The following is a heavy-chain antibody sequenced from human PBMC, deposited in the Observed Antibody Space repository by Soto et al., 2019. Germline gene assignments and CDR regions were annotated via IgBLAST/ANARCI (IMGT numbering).Heavy chain of an antibody. V-gene: IGHV1-69*13. J-gene: IGHJ6*02. CDR1: GGTFSSYA. D-gene: IGHD6-6*01. CDR2: IIPTFGTA. CDR3: ARDLIAALNYYYYGMDV. Sequence: SVKVSCKASGGTFSSYAISWVRQAPGQGLEWMGGIIPTFGTANYAQKFQGRVTITADESTSTAYMELSSLRSEDTAVYYCARDLIAALNYYYYGMDVWGQGTTVTVSS.